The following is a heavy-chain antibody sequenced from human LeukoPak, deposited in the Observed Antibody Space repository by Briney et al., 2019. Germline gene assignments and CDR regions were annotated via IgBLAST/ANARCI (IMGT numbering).Heavy chain of an antibody. CDR2: IKAGGTT. D-gene: IGHD1-14*01. V-gene: IGHV3-15*01. Sequence: GGSLRLSCAASGFTFSNAWMSWVRQAPGKGLEWVARIKAGGTTDYAAPVKGRFTTSRDDSMNTLYLQMDSLKTGDTAVYYCATDVPSPLAQIDYWGKGTPVTVSS. J-gene: IGHJ4*02. CDR3: ATDVPSPLAQIDY. CDR1: GFTFSNAW.